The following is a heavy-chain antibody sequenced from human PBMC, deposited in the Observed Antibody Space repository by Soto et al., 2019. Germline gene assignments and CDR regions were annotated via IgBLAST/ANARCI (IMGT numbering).Heavy chain of an antibody. CDR1: GGSLSSSSYY. V-gene: IGHV4-39*01. Sequence: SETLSLTCTVSGGSLSSSSYYWGWIRQPPGKGLEWIGSFSYSGRTYYNPSLKSRVTISVDTSKKQFSLKLSSVTAADTAVYYCARHLTTMTTTDYWGQGTQVTVSS. CDR2: FSYSGRT. CDR3: ARHLTTMTTTDY. J-gene: IGHJ4*02. D-gene: IGHD4-17*01.